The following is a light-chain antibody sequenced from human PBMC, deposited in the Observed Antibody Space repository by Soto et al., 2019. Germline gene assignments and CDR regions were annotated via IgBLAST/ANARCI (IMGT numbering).Light chain of an antibody. CDR2: EVS. CDR1: SSDVGGYNY. V-gene: IGLV2-14*01. CDR3: SSYTSSSTHV. J-gene: IGLJ1*01. Sequence: QSVLTQPASVSGSPGQSITISCTGTSSDVGGYNYVSWYQQHPGKAPKLMIYEVSNRPSGVSNRFSGSNSGNTASLTISGLQAEDEAAYYCSSYTSSSTHVFGTGTKLTVL.